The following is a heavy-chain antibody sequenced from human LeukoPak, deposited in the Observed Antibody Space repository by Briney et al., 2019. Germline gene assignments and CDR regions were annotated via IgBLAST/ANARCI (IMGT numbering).Heavy chain of an antibody. J-gene: IGHJ4*02. CDR3: ARDRDYYGSGSSYYFDY. CDR1: GGSISSYY. Sequence: PSETLSLTCTVSGGSISSYYWSWIRQPPGKGLEWIGYIYYSGSTNYNPSLKSRVTISVDTSKNQFSLKLSSVTAADTAVYYCARDRDYYGSGSSYYFDYWGQGTLVTVSS. CDR2: IYYSGST. V-gene: IGHV4-59*12. D-gene: IGHD3-10*01.